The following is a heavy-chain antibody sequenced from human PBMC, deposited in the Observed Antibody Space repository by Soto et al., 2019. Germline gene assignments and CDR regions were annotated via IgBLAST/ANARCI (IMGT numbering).Heavy chain of an antibody. J-gene: IGHJ4*02. CDR2: IYHSGST. Sequence: PSETLSLTCTVSGGSINSGGYSWSWIRQPPGKGLEWIGYIYHSGSTYYNPSLKSRVTIPVDRSKNQFSLKLNSVTAADTAVYYCARGPPFGYWGQGTLVTVSS. CDR1: GGSINSGGYS. D-gene: IGHD3-10*01. V-gene: IGHV4-30-2*01. CDR3: ARGPPFGY.